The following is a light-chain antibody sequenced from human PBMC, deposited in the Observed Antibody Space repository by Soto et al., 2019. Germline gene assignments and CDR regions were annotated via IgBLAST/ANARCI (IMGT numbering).Light chain of an antibody. CDR1: QDITNY. Sequence: DIPMTQSPSSLSASVGDRVTITCRASQDITNYLAWFQQKPGKAPKSLIHAASSLESGVPSKFSGSGYGTDFTLIISSLQPEDSATYYCQQYKSYPLTFGGGTKVEIK. CDR3: QQYKSYPLT. J-gene: IGKJ4*01. CDR2: AAS. V-gene: IGKV1-16*02.